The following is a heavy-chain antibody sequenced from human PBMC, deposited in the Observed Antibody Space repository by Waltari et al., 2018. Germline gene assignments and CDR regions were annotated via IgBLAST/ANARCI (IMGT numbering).Heavy chain of an antibody. V-gene: IGHV4-39*07. CDR1: GGSISSSSYY. Sequence: QLQLQESGPGMVKPSATLSLTCTVSGGSISSSSYYWGWSRQPPGKGLEWIGSIYYSGCTYYNPSLKSRVTISVDTSKNQFSLKLSSVTAADTAVYYCASGTNTDYDYWGQGTLVTVSS. CDR3: ASGTNTDYDY. CDR2: IYYSGCT. D-gene: IGHD5-12*01. J-gene: IGHJ4*02.